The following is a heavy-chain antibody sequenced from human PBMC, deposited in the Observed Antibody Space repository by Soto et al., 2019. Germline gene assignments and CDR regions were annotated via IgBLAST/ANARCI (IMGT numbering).Heavy chain of an antibody. D-gene: IGHD3-22*01. J-gene: IGHJ4*02. V-gene: IGHV1-3*01. CDR3: ARSLNYYDSSGYYYFDY. CDR1: GYTFTSYA. CDR2: INAGNGNT. Sequence: QVQLVQSGAEVKKPGASVKVSCKASGYTFTSYAMHWVRQAPGQRLEWMGWINAGNGNTKYSQKFQGRVTITRDTSASTAYMELSSLRSEVTAVYYCARSLNYYDSSGYYYFDYWGQGTLVTVSS.